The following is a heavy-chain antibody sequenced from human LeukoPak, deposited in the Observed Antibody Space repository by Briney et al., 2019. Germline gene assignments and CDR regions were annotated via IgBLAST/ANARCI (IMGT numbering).Heavy chain of an antibody. J-gene: IGHJ4*02. CDR2: IYYSGCT. CDR3: ARQGRIQLWLPYDY. D-gene: IGHD5-18*01. Sequence: SETLSLTCTVSGGSISSSSYYWGWIRQPPGKGLEWIGSIYYSGCTYYNPSLKSRVTISVDTSKNQFSLKLSSVTAADTAVYYCARQGRIQLWLPYDYWGQGTLVTVSS. V-gene: IGHV4-39*01. CDR1: GGSISSSSYY.